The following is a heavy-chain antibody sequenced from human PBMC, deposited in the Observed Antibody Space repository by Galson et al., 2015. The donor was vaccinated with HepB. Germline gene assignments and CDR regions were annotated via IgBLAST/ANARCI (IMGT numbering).Heavy chain of an antibody. CDR1: GYTFTSYY. V-gene: IGHV1-46*04. J-gene: IGHJ6*02. Sequence: SVKVSCKASGYTFTSYYMHWVRQAPGQGLEWMGIINPSGGSTSYAQKLQGRVTMTRDTSTSTVYMELSSLRSEDTAVYYCARDLAYYDSSDLYGMDVWGQGTTVTVSS. CDR2: INPSGGST. D-gene: IGHD3-22*01. CDR3: ARDLAYYDSSDLYGMDV.